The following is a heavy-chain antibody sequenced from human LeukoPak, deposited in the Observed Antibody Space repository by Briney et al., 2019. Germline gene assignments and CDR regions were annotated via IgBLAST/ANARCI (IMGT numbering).Heavy chain of an antibody. CDR2: ISAYNGNT. D-gene: IGHD3-22*01. CDR1: GYTFTSYG. CDR3: AREYYYDSSGYYYY. Sequence: ASVKVSRKASGYTFTSYGISWVRQAPGQGLEWMGWISAYNGNTNYAQKLQGRVTMTTDTSASTAYMELRSLRSDDTAVYYCAREYYYDSSGYYYYWGQGTLVTVSS. J-gene: IGHJ4*02. V-gene: IGHV1-18*01.